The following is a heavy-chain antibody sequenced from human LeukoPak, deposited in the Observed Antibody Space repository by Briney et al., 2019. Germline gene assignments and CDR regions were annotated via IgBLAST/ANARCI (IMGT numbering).Heavy chain of an antibody. CDR2: INSDGSGT. CDR1: GFTFSTNW. Sequence: QPGGSLRLSCAASGFTFSTNWMHWVRQAPGKGLVWVSRINSDGSGTIYADSVKGRFTISRDNAKNSVYLEINSLRAEDTAVYYCATGRFPSHPTDWGQGTLVTVSS. J-gene: IGHJ4*02. CDR3: ATGRFPSHPTD. V-gene: IGHV3-74*01. D-gene: IGHD3-3*01.